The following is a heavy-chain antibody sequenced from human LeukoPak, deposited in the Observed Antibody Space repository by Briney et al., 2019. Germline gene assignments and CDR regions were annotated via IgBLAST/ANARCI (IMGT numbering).Heavy chain of an antibody. Sequence: GASVKVSCNTSAFTFATSAMQWVRQARGQHLEWIGWIVLGSDKANYAQNFQGRVTITRDLSTRTAYMELSSLRSEDTAVYYCAADDQQLMLWGQGTLVTVSS. CDR2: IVLGSDKA. CDR3: AADDQQLML. D-gene: IGHD2-2*01. CDR1: AFTFATSA. J-gene: IGHJ4*02. V-gene: IGHV1-58*02.